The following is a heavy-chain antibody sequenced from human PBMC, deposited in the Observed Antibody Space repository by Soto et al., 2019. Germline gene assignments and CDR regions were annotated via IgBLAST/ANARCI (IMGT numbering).Heavy chain of an antibody. V-gene: IGHV3-23*01. CDR1: GFTFSSYA. CDR3: SKYLYSYGYIAPFPGR. J-gene: IGHJ4*02. Sequence: GGSLRLSCAASGFTFSSYAMSWVRQAPGKGLEWVSAISGSGGSTYYADSVKGRFTISRDNSKNTLYLQMNSLRAEDTAVYYFSKYLYSYGYIAPFPGRWGQGTLVTVSS. CDR2: ISGSGGST. D-gene: IGHD5-18*01.